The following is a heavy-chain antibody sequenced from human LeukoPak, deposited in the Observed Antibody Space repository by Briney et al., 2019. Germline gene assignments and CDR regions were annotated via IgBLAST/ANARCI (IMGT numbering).Heavy chain of an antibody. D-gene: IGHD3-10*01. CDR1: GGSISSRNYY. V-gene: IGHV4-39*01. Sequence: PSETLSLTCTVSGGSISSRNYYWGWIRQLPGKGLEWIGSMYHTGNIYHNPSLESRASISVDTSKNQFSVRLSSVTAADTAVYYCARHLYYYGSGSRYFDYWGQGTLVTVSS. J-gene: IGHJ4*02. CDR2: MYHTGNI. CDR3: ARHLYYYGSGSRYFDY.